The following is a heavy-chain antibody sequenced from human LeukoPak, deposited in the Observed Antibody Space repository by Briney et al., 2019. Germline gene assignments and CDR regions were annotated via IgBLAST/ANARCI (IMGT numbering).Heavy chain of an antibody. V-gene: IGHV3-33*01. CDR3: ARDDALGDNALDI. CDR2: ILNDGSQE. D-gene: IGHD3-16*01. J-gene: IGHJ3*02. CDR1: GFTFSSYG. Sequence: GGSLRLSCAASGFTFSSYGMHWVRQAPGKGLGWVAVILNDGSQEKYADSVKGRFTISRDNSKNTLFLQMNSLRAEDTAVYYCARDDALGDNALDIWGQGIMVTVSS.